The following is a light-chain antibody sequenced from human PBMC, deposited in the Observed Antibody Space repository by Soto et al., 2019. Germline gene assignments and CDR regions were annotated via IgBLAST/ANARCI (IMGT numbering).Light chain of an antibody. CDR1: SSDVGGYNY. Sequence: QSVLTQPASVSGSPGQSITISCTGTSSDVGGYNYVSWYQQHPGKAPKLMIYDVSNRPSGVSNRFSGSKSDNTASLTISGLQAEDEADYYCSSYTSSTTDVFGTGTKVTVL. CDR2: DVS. J-gene: IGLJ1*01. V-gene: IGLV2-14*01. CDR3: SSYTSSTTDV.